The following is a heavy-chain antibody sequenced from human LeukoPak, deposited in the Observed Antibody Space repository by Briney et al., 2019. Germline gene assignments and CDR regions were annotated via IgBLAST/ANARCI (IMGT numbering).Heavy chain of an antibody. V-gene: IGHV1-2*02. CDR3: ARRLTSGYCSGGSCYSLYWYFDL. CDR2: INPNSGGT. Sequence: ASVKVSCKASGYTFTGYYMHWVRQAPGQGLEWMGWINPNSGGTNHAQKFQGRVTMTRDTSISTAYMELSRLRSDDTAVYYCARRLTSGYCSGGSCYSLYWYFDLWGRGTLVTVSS. CDR1: GYTFTGYY. D-gene: IGHD2-15*01. J-gene: IGHJ2*01.